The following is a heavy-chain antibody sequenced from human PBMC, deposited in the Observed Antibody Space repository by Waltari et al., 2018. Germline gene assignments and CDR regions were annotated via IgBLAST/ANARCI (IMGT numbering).Heavy chain of an antibody. D-gene: IGHD7-27*01. CDR2: INQDGSEK. CDR3: ARDHWGPDY. Sequence: EVQVVESGGGFVQPGGSLRLSCAASGFPFTSYWMSWVRQAPGKGPEWVANINQDGSEKNYVDYVKGRFTISRDNAKDSLYLQMNSLRAEDTAVYFCARDHWGPDYWGQGTLVTVSS. CDR1: GFPFTSYW. J-gene: IGHJ4*02. V-gene: IGHV3-7*01.